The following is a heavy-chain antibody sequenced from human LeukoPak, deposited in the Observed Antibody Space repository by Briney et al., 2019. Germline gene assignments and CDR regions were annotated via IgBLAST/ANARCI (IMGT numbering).Heavy chain of an antibody. D-gene: IGHD2-15*01. CDR1: GFTFSSYS. J-gene: IGHJ6*02. CDR2: ISSSSSTM. CDR3: VRLTGYCSGGSCAMDV. V-gene: IGHV3-48*02. Sequence: GGSLRLSCAASGFTFSSYSMNWVRQAPEQGLEWVSHISSSSSTMYYADSVKGRFTISRDNAKNSLYLQMNSLRDEDTAVYYCVRLTGYCSGGSCAMDVWGQGTTVTASS.